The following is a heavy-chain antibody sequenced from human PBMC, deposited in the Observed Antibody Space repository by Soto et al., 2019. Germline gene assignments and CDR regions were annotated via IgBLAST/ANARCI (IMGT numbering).Heavy chain of an antibody. V-gene: IGHV3-30*18. J-gene: IGHJ6*02. D-gene: IGHD6-13*01. CDR2: VSYDGNHK. CDR1: GFTFSSFG. Sequence: QVQLVESGGGVIQPGTSLSLSCGSSGFTFSSFGMSWVRQAPGKGLEWVAVVSYDGNHKYYADSVKGRVTVSRDNAKNMLYLKMNSVRGEDTAVYYCTKDVEQQLVLNYGRAVSGQVTTVTVAS. CDR3: TKDVEQQLVLNYGRAV.